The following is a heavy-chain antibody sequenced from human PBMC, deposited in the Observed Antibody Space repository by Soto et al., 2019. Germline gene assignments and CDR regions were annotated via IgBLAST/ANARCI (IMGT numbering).Heavy chain of an antibody. V-gene: IGHV4-4*02. CDR2: IYHSGST. J-gene: IGHJ4*02. CDR3: ASNKYYDFWSGYFPLYYFDY. D-gene: IGHD3-3*01. Sequence: SETLSLTCAVSGGSISSSNWWSWVRQPPGKGLEWIGEIYHSGSTNYNPSLKSRVTISVDKSKNQFSLKLSSVTAADTAVYYCASNKYYDFWSGYFPLYYFDYWGQGTLVTVSS. CDR1: GGSISSSNW.